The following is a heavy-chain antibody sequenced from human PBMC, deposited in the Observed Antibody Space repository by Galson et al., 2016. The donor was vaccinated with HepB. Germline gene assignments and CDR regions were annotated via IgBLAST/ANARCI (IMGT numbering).Heavy chain of an antibody. CDR1: GFTFSDYS. Sequence: LRLSCAASGFTFSDYSMNWVRQAPGKGLEWVSSISRSSTHIYYADSVKGRFTISRDNAKSSLYLQMNSLRAEDTAVYYCARGPLNLSGPELGQMAEYFQHWGQGTLVTVSS. CDR2: ISRSSTHI. CDR3: ARGPLNLSGPELGQMAEYFQH. J-gene: IGHJ1*01. V-gene: IGHV3-21*01. D-gene: IGHD7-27*01.